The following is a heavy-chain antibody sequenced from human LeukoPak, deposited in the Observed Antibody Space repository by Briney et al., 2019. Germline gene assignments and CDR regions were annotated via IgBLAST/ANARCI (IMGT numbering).Heavy chain of an antibody. CDR3: ARDSGYSYADDY. J-gene: IGHJ4*02. CDR2: ITYNSGTI. CDR1: GFTFRSYA. V-gene: IGHV3-48*01. D-gene: IGHD5-18*01. Sequence: GGSLRLSCAASGFTFRSYAMQWVRQPPGKGLEWVSYITYNSGTIFYAYSVKGRFTISRDNAKDSLYLQMSSLRGEDTAVYYCARDSGYSYADDYWGQGTLVTVSS.